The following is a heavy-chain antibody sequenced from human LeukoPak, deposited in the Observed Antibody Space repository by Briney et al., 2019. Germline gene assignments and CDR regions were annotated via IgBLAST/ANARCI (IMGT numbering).Heavy chain of an antibody. D-gene: IGHD4-11*01. CDR2: TYYRSKWFN. CDR3: ARDLGDTDYNTHRWFDP. J-gene: IGHJ5*02. V-gene: IGHV6-1*01. Sequence: SQTLSLTCAISGDSVSSNTVAWNWIRQSPSRGLEWLGRTYYRSKWFNDYAVSVKSRITITPDTSKNQFSLQLKSVTPEDTAVYYCARDLGDTDYNTHRWFDPWGQGTLVTVSS. CDR1: GDSVSSNTVA.